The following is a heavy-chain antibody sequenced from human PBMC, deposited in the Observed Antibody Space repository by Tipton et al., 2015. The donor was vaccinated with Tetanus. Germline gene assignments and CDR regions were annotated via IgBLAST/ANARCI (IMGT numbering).Heavy chain of an antibody. J-gene: IGHJ6*02. CDR2: IYPGDSDT. D-gene: IGHD3-22*01. V-gene: IGHV5-51*01. Sequence: VQLVQSGAEVKKPGESLKISCKGSGYSFTSYWIGWVRQMPGKGLEWMGIIYPGDSDTRYSPSFQGRGTISADKSISTAYRQWSSLKASDTAMYYCARHYNYYDSSGYYYAHYYYYYGMDVWGQGTTVTVSS. CDR1: GYSFTSYW. CDR3: ARHYNYYDSSGYYYAHYYYYYGMDV.